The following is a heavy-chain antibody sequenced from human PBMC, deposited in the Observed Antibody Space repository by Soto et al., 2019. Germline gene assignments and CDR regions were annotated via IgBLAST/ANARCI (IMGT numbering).Heavy chain of an antibody. CDR2: IWYDGSNK. V-gene: IGHV3-33*01. CDR1: GFTFSSYG. Sequence: PGGSLRLSCAASGFTFSSYGMHWVRQAPGKGLEWVAVIWYDGSNKYYADSVKGRFTISRDNSKNTLYLQMNSLRAEDTAVYYCARDPSYHLNYDILTGPDLDWGQGTLVTVSS. D-gene: IGHD3-9*01. J-gene: IGHJ4*02. CDR3: ARDPSYHLNYDILTGPDLD.